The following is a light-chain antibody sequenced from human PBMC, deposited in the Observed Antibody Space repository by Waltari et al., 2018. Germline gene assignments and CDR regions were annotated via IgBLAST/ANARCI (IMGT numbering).Light chain of an antibody. CDR2: DVS. J-gene: IGLJ1*01. CDR1: SSDVGGYNY. CDR3: SSYTSSSTSYV. V-gene: IGLV2-14*03. Sequence: QSALTQPASVSGSPGQSITISCTGTSSDVGGYNYVSWYQQPPGKAPKLMLYDVSNRPSGVSNRFSGSKSGNTASLTISGLQAEDEADYYCSSYTSSSTSYVFGTGTKVTVL.